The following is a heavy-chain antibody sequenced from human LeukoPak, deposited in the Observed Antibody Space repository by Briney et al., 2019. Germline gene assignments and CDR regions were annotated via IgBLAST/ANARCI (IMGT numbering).Heavy chain of an antibody. V-gene: IGHV3-11*01. CDR2: ISSSGSTI. CDR1: GFTFSDYY. J-gene: IGHJ4*02. Sequence: GGALRLSCAAPGFTFSDYYMSWIRPAPGKGLEWVSYISSSGSTIYYADSVKGRFTISRDNAKNSLYLQMNSLRAEDTAVYYCASPKSNWNFFSGDYWGQGTLVTVSS. CDR3: ASPKSNWNFFSGDY. D-gene: IGHD1-7*01.